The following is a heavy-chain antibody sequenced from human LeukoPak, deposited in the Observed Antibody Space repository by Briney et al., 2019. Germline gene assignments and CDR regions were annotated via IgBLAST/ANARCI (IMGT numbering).Heavy chain of an antibody. CDR2: ISAYNGNT. D-gene: IGHD3-10*01. CDR1: GYTFTSYG. V-gene: IGHV1-18*01. CDR3: ARVPQSLLWFGELFGY. J-gene: IGHJ4*02. Sequence: GASVKVSCKASGYTFTSYGISWVRQAPGQGLEWMGWISAYNGNTNYAQKLQGRVTMTTDTSTSTAYMELRSLRSDDTAVYYCARVPQSLLWFGELFGYWGQGTLVTVSS.